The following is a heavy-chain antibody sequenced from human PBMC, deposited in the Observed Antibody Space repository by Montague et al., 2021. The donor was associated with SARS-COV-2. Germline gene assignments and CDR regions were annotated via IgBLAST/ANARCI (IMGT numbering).Heavy chain of an antibody. CDR2: ISGSGTTI. CDR1: GFTFSDRY. V-gene: IGHV3-11*01. CDR3: ASDWSAWYGYFDN. D-gene: IGHD6-19*01. Sequence: SLRLSCAASGFTFSDRYMSWIRQPPGKGLEWVSSISGSGTTIYYADSVRGRFTISRDSATNSLYLQMNSLRADDTALYLCASDWSAWYGYFDNWGQGTLVTVSS. J-gene: IGHJ4*01.